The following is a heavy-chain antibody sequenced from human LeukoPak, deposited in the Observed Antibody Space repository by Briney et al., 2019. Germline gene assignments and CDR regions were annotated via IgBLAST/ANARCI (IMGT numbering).Heavy chain of an antibody. D-gene: IGHD3-22*01. J-gene: IGHJ4*02. V-gene: IGHV1-69*05. CDR1: GGTFSSYA. Sequence: EASVKVSCKAPGGTFSSYAISWVRQAPGQGLEWMGRIIPIFDTANYAQKFQGRVTITTDESTSTAYMELSSLRSEDTAVYYCARDLENYYDSSGPVFDYWGQGTLVTVSS. CDR2: IIPIFDTA. CDR3: ARDLENYYDSSGPVFDY.